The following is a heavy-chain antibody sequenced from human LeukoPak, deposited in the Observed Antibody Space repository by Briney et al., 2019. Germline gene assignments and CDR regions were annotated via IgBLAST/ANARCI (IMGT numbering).Heavy chain of an antibody. CDR3: ARMAVSGGDNWFDP. Sequence: ASVKVSCKASGYTFTSYDIDWVRQATGQGLEWMGWLSPNSGNTGYAQKFQGRVTITRNTSINTAYMELSSLRSDDTAVYYCARMAVSGGDNWFDPWGPGSLVTVSS. V-gene: IGHV1-8*03. CDR1: GYTFTSYD. CDR2: LSPNSGNT. J-gene: IGHJ5*02. D-gene: IGHD6-19*01.